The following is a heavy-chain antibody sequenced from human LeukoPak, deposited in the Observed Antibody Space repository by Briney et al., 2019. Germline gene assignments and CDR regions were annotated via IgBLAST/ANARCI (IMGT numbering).Heavy chain of an antibody. D-gene: IGHD5-12*01. V-gene: IGHV4-61*05. CDR3: ARVSGYDWESFYDY. CDR2: IYYSGST. J-gene: IGHJ4*02. Sequence: SETLSLTCTVSGGSISSSSYYWGWIRQPPGKGLEWIGYIYYSGSTNYNPSLKGRVTISVDTSKNQFSLKLSSVTAADTAVYYCARVSGYDWESFYDYWGQGTLVTVSS. CDR1: GGSISSSSYY.